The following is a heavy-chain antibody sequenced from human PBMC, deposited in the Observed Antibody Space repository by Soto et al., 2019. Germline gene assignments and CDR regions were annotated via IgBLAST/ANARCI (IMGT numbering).Heavy chain of an antibody. CDR3: ARRGSGSYYDY. D-gene: IGHD1-26*01. Sequence: EVQLLESGGGLVQPGGSLRLSCAASGFTFSSYAMSWVRQAPGKGLERVSVISGSGGSTYYADSVKGRFTISRDHSKNTLNLQMNSLRAEDTAVYYCARRGSGSYYDYWGQGTLVTVSS. CDR1: GFTFSSYA. V-gene: IGHV3-23*01. J-gene: IGHJ4*02. CDR2: ISGSGGST.